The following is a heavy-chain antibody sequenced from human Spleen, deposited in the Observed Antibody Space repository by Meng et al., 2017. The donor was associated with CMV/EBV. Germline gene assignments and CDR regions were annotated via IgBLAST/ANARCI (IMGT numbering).Heavy chain of an antibody. V-gene: IGHV3-23*01. D-gene: IGHD1-26*01. CDR3: AKGHSGSYSSDY. CDR2: ISGSGGST. CDR1: GFTFSSYA. J-gene: IGHJ4*02. Sequence: GESLKISCAASGFTFSSYAMSWVRQAPGKGLEWVSAISGSGGSTYYADSVKGRFTISRDNSKNTLYLQMNSLRAEDTAVYYCAKGHSGSYSSDYWGQGTLVTVSS.